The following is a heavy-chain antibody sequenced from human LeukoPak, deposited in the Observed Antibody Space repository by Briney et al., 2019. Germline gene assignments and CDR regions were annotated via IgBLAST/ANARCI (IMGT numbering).Heavy chain of an antibody. Sequence: APLKVSCKASGGTFSSYAISWVGQAPGKGVGGMGGIIPIFGTANYAQKFQGRVTITADESTSTAYMDLSSLRSEDTAVYYCARGSSAPHLIYYYMDVWGKGTTVTVSS. CDR2: IIPIFGTA. CDR3: ARGSSAPHLIYYYMDV. CDR1: GGTFSSYA. D-gene: IGHD2-8*01. V-gene: IGHV1-69*13. J-gene: IGHJ6*03.